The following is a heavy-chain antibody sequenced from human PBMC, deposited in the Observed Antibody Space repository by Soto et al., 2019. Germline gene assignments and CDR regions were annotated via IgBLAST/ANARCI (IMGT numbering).Heavy chain of an antibody. Sequence: EVQLVESGGGLVQPGRSLRLSCTASGFTFGDYAMSWVRQAPGKGLEWVGFIRSKAYGGTTEYAASVKGRFTISRDDSKSIAYLQMNSLRAEDTAVYYCAKSPTTVTTRWFDPWGQGTLVTVSS. CDR3: AKSPTTVTTRWFDP. D-gene: IGHD4-17*01. V-gene: IGHV3-49*04. CDR1: GFTFGDYA. J-gene: IGHJ5*02. CDR2: IRSKAYGGTT.